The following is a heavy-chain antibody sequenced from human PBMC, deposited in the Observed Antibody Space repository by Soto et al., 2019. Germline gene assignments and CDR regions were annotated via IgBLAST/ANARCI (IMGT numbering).Heavy chain of an antibody. V-gene: IGHV4-4*02. Sequence: SETLSLTCGVSGGSISSIIWWSWVRQTPGKGLEWIGDIYHNGRSNCNPSLKSRVTLSIDKSKNQFFLNLTTVTAADTAVYYCARGSCSSASCYTGDYWGQGTLVTVSS. J-gene: IGHJ4*02. CDR2: IYHNGRS. D-gene: IGHD2-2*02. CDR3: ARGSCSSASCYTGDY. CDR1: GGSISSIIW.